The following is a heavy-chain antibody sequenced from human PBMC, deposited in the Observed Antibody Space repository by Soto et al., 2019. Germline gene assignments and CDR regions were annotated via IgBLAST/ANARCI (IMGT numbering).Heavy chain of an antibody. J-gene: IGHJ5*02. CDR3: AKSIAVAGTGWFDP. Sequence: EVQLLESGGGLVQPGGSLRLSCAASGFTFSSYAMSWVRQAPGKGLEWVSAISGSGGSTYYADSVKGRFTISRDNSKSTVYLQMNSLRAEDTAVYYCAKSIAVAGTGWFDPWGQGTLVTVSS. CDR1: GFTFSSYA. V-gene: IGHV3-23*01. CDR2: ISGSGGST. D-gene: IGHD6-19*01.